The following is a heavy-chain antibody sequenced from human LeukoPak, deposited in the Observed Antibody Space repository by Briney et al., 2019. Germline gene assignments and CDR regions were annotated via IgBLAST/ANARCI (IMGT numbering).Heavy chain of an antibody. J-gene: IGHJ6*03. CDR2: ISWNSGSI. CDR1: GFTFDDYA. CDR3: ASSSRDYYYMDV. Sequence: GRSLRLSCAASGFTFDDYAMHWVRQAPGKGLEWVSGISWNSGSIGYADSVKGRFTISRDNAKNSLYLQMNSLRAEDTAVYYCASSSRDYYYMDVWGKGTTVTVSS. D-gene: IGHD6-19*01. V-gene: IGHV3-9*01.